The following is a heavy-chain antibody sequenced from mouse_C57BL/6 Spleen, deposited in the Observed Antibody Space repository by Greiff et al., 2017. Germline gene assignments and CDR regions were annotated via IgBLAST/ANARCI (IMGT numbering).Heavy chain of an antibody. CDR2: ISSGGDYI. CDR3: TREGETGTWYFDV. Sequence: EVHLVESGEGLVKPGGSLKLSCAASGFTFSSYAMSWVRQTPEKRLEWVAYISSGGDYIYYADTVKGRFTISRDNARNTLYLQMSSLKSEDTAMYYCTREGETGTWYFDVWGTGTTVTVSS. J-gene: IGHJ1*03. V-gene: IGHV5-9-1*02. CDR1: GFTFSSYA. D-gene: IGHD4-1*01.